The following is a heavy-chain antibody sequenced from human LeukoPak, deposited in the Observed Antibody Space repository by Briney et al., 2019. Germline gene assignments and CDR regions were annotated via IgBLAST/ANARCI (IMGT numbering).Heavy chain of an antibody. CDR2: IIPMFGSR. J-gene: IGHJ1*01. CDR1: GGSFTNCP. D-gene: IGHD4-23*01. V-gene: IGHV1-69*01. Sequence: SVKVSCKASGGSFTNCPFHWVRQAPGQGLEWMGGIIPMFGSRDYAQKFQGRLTITADESTTTAYLELSSLRSEDTAVYYCARGDSLPLGGGNLLRVLYFHDWGQGTLAAVPS. CDR3: ARGDSLPLGGGNLLRVLYFHD.